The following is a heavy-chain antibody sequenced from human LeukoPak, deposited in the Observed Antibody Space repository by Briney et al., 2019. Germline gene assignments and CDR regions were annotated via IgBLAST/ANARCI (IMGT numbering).Heavy chain of an antibody. V-gene: IGHV4-59*12. CDR3: ARVIRYSDAFDI. Sequence: SETLSLTCTVSGGSISSYYWSWIRQPPGKGLEWIGYIYYSGSTYYNPSLKSRVTISVDTSKNQFSLKLSSVTAADTAVYYCARVIRYSDAFDIWGQGTMVTVSS. CDR1: GGSISSYY. J-gene: IGHJ3*02. CDR2: IYYSGST. D-gene: IGHD3-9*01.